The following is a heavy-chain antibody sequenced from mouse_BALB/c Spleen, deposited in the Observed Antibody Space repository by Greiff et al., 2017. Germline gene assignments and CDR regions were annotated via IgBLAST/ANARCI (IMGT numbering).Heavy chain of an antibody. J-gene: IGHJ2*01. CDR1: GFTFTDYY. Sequence: DVMLVESGGGLVQPGGSLRLSCATSGFTFTDYYMSWVRQPPGKALEWLGFIRNKANGYTTEYSASVKGRFTISRDNSQSILYLQMNTLRAEDSATYYCARDHFDYWGQGTTLTVSS. CDR2: IRNKANGYTT. CDR3: ARDHFDY. V-gene: IGHV7-3*02.